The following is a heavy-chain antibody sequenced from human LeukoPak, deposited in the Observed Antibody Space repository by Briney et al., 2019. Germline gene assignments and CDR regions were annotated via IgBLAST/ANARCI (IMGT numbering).Heavy chain of an antibody. CDR1: GFIFSSYA. V-gene: IGHV3-23*01. J-gene: IGHJ4*02. D-gene: IGHD3-10*01. CDR2: ISGGGGST. Sequence: GGSLRLSCAASGFIFSSYAMSWVRQAPGKGLEWVSTISGGGGSTYYADSVKGRFTISRDNSKNTLYLQMNSLRAEDTAVYYCAKDGRAGGLGIYNPELYFDYWGQGTLVTVSS. CDR3: AKDGRAGGLGIYNPELYFDY.